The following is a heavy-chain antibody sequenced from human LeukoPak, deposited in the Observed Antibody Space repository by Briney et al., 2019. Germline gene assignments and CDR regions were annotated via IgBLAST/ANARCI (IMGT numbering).Heavy chain of an antibody. J-gene: IGHJ6*02. CDR3: ARARNYYYGMDV. Sequence: GGSLRLSCAASGFIFSSYWMLWVRQAPGKGPVWVSRVNSDGSSATYADSVRGRFTISRDNANNTLYLQMNSLRAEDTAVYYCARARNYYYGMDVWGQGTTVTVSS. CDR1: GFIFSSYW. V-gene: IGHV3-74*01. CDR2: VNSDGSSA.